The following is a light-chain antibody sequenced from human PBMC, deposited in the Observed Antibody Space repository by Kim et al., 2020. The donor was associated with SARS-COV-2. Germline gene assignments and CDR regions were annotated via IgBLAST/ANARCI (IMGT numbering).Light chain of an antibody. V-gene: IGKV1-33*01. Sequence: DIQISQSPSSLHASIGDTVTITCQASQDIHDFLSWFQQKPGRAPKLLIYDASYLEPGVPSRFSGSGSGTHFIFNISSLQPEDTATYFCQQYESLPLIFGQGTRLEIK. CDR1: QDIHDF. CDR2: DAS. CDR3: QQYESLPLI. J-gene: IGKJ5*01.